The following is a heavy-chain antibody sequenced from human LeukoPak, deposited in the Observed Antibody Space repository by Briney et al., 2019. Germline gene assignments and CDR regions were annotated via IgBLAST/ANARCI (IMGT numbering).Heavy chain of an antibody. CDR1: GGSISTYY. CDR3: ARDVAMMGDGMDV. J-gene: IGHJ6*02. Sequence: SETLSLTCSVSGGSISTYYWGWIRQSPGEGLEWIGYVVYSGSTNYNPSLKSRVTISVDTSKDSFSLKMTSVTAADTAVYYCARDVAMMGDGMDVWGQGTTVTVSS. CDR2: VVYSGST. V-gene: IGHV4-59*01. D-gene: IGHD3-22*01.